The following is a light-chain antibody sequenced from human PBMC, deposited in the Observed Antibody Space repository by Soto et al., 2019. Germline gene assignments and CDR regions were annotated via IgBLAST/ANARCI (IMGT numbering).Light chain of an antibody. CDR2: KAS. Sequence: PVTQSAATLSGSVGARVTITCRASQTISSWLAWYHKKPGKAPRLLIYKASTLKSGVPSRFRGSGSGTDLTITITTLKPEDVGMDYCQQCHATPLTFGQGTRLEIK. CDR3: QQCHATPLT. V-gene: IGKV1-5*03. J-gene: IGKJ5*01. CDR1: QTISSW.